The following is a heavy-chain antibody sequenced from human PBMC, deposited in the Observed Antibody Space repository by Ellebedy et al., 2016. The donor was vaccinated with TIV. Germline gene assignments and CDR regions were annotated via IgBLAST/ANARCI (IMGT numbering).Heavy chain of an antibody. J-gene: IGHJ6*02. CDR2: ITGSGGST. V-gene: IGHV3-23*01. D-gene: IGHD3-3*01. CDR1: GFTFTSYA. CDR3: AKHRASFTIFGVVMPSPDV. Sequence: GESLKISCAASGFTFTSYAMSWVRQAPGKGLVWVSAITGSGGSTYYADSVKGRFTISRDNSKNTMYLQMNSRRAEDTAVYYCAKHRASFTIFGVVMPSPDVWGQGTTVTVSS.